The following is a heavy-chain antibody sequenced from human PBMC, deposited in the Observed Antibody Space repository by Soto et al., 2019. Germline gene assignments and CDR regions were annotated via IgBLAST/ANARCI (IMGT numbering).Heavy chain of an antibody. CDR2: ISGSGGST. CDR3: AKGARSSGWTLNDY. V-gene: IGHV3-23*01. J-gene: IGHJ4*02. D-gene: IGHD6-19*01. Sequence: EVQLLESGGGLVQPGGSLRLSCAASGFTFSSYAMTWVRQAPGKGLEWVSAISGSGGSTHHADSVKGRFTISRDNSKNPLYLQMDSLRAEDTAVYYCAKGARSSGWTLNDYWGQGTLVTVSS. CDR1: GFTFSSYA.